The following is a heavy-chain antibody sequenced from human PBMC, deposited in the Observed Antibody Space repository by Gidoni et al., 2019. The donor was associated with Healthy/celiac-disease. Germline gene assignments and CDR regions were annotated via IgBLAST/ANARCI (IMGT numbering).Heavy chain of an antibody. D-gene: IGHD3-3*01. CDR2: ISYDGSNK. CDR3: AYYDFWSGYSFDY. V-gene: IGHV3-30*03. J-gene: IGHJ4*02. CDR1: GFTFSSYG. Sequence: QVQLVESGGGVVQPGRSLRLSCAASGFTFSSYGMHWVRQAPGKGLEWVAVISYDGSNKYYADSVKGRFTISRDNSKNTLYLQMNSLRAEDTAVYYCAYYDFWSGYSFDYWGQGTLVTVSS.